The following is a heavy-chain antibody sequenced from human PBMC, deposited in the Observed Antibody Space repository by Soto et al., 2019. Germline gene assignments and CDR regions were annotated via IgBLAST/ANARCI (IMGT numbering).Heavy chain of an antibody. Sequence: EVQLVESGGGLVQPGGSLRLSCADSGFTFSNYWMNWVRQAPGKGLEWVANIKQDGSEEYYADSVRGRFTISRDNSKNTLFLQMDSLRVDDTGVYYCALTRRSSLLEVAGPGFEYWGQGTLVTVS. D-gene: IGHD6-19*01. J-gene: IGHJ4*02. V-gene: IGHV3-7*01. CDR3: ALTRRSSLLEVAGPGFEY. CDR2: IKQDGSEE. CDR1: GFTFSNYW.